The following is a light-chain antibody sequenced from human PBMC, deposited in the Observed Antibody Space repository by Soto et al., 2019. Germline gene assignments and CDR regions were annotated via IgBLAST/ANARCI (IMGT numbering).Light chain of an antibody. V-gene: IGLV2-14*02. CDR3: CSYTSNSVVI. J-gene: IGLJ2*01. CDR1: SSDFGSHNL. CDR2: EAN. Sequence: QSALTQPASVSASPGQSITISCTGTSSDFGSHNLVSWYQQHPGKAPRLLIFEANKRPSGVSSRFSGSKSGNTASLTLAGLQAEDEADYYCCSYTSNSVVIFGGGTKLTVL.